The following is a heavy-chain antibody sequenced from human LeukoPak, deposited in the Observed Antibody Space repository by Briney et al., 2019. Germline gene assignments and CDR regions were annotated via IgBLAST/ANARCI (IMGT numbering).Heavy chain of an antibody. CDR3: ARLKATVSIHAYFDS. CDR1: GGSISGYY. J-gene: IGHJ4*02. D-gene: IGHD4-17*01. V-gene: IGHV4-59*01. Sequence: SETLSLTCTVSGGSISGYYWGWIRQPPGKGLEYIGFIFYSGTTNYNPSLKSRVTISVDTSKNQFSLKLSSVTAADTAVYYCARLKATVSIHAYFDSWGQGTLVTVSS. CDR2: IFYSGTT.